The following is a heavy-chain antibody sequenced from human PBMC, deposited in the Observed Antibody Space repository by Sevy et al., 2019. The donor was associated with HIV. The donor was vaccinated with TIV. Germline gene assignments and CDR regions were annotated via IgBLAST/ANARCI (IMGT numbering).Heavy chain of an antibody. Sequence: ASVKVSCKASCYTFTSYGISWVRQAPGQGREWMGWISAYNGNTNYAQKLQGRVTMTTDTSTSTAYMELRSLRSDDTVVYYCARDRGEQWLVYFDYWGQGTLVTVSS. CDR1: CYTFTSYG. CDR3: ARDRGEQWLVYFDY. D-gene: IGHD6-19*01. J-gene: IGHJ4*02. CDR2: ISAYNGNT. V-gene: IGHV1-18*01.